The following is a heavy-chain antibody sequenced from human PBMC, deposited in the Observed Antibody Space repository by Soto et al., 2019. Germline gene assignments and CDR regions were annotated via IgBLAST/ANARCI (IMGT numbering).Heavy chain of an antibody. CDR3: ARMLGSSMVRGVPSGMDV. CDR1: GDSIICSGYY. CDR2: IYYSGST. D-gene: IGHD3-10*01. Sequence: SETLSLTCSLSGDSIICSGYYWDWIRQPPGKGLEWIGYIYYSGSTYYNPSLKSRVTMSVDTSKNQFSLKLSSVTAVDTAVYYCARMLGSSMVRGVPSGMDVWGQGTTVTVSS. J-gene: IGHJ6*02. V-gene: IGHV4-39*07.